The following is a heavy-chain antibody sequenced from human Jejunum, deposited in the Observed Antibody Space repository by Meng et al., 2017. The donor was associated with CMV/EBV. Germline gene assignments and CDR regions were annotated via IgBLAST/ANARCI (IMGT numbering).Heavy chain of an antibody. J-gene: IGHJ5*02. CDR3: ARDFWSSSSSS. D-gene: IGHD2-2*01. CDR1: GGSLSSSNW. V-gene: IGHV4-4*02. CDR2: IYHTGST. Sequence: CAVSGGSLSSSNWWNWVRQPPGKGLEWIGEIYHTGSTNYNPSLESRVTISVDKSKNQFSLKLSSVTAADTAVYYCARDFWSSSSSSWGQGTLVTVSS.